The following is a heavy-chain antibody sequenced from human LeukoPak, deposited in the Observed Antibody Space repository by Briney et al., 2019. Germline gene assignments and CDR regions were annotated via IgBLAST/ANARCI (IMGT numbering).Heavy chain of an antibody. CDR1: GYMFTSYY. CDR2: INTSGGST. D-gene: IGHD4-23*01. V-gene: IGHV1-46*01. J-gene: IGHJ4*02. CDR3: AREVVTPPNFDY. Sequence: ASVKVSCKASGYMFTSYYMHWVRQAPGQGVEWMGIINTSGGSTNYAQKFQDRVTMTRDTSTGTVYMELSSLRSEDTAVYYCAREVVTPPNFDYWGRGTLVTVSS.